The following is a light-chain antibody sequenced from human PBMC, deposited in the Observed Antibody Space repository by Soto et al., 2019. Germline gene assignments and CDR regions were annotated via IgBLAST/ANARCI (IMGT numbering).Light chain of an antibody. CDR3: SSYTSTSTPWV. CDR1: SSDVGAYKF. Sequence: QSVLTQPASVSGSPGQSITIFYSGTSSDVGAYKFVSWYRHHPGKAPQVMIYEVSNRPSGVSNRFSGSKSGNTASLTISGLQPEDEGDYYCSSYTSTSTPWVFGGGTKLTVL. V-gene: IGLV2-14*01. J-gene: IGLJ3*02. CDR2: EVS.